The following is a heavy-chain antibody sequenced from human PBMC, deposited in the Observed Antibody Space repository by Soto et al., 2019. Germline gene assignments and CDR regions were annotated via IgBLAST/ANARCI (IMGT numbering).Heavy chain of an antibody. V-gene: IGHV1-24*01. CDR3: ATDLGVALAPLSILYFQQ. CDR2: FGPEEGKM. J-gene: IGHJ1*01. Sequence: ASVKVSCKVSGYSLNELCMHWVRQPPGKGLEWIGGFGPEEGKMIYAQNFQGRVTMTEDTSTDTAYMELNSLTSEDTAIYYCATDLGVALAPLSILYFQQWGQGTVVTVSS. CDR1: GYSLNELC. D-gene: IGHD3-10*01.